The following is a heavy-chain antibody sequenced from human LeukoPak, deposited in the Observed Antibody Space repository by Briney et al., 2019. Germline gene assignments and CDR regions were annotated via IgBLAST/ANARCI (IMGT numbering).Heavy chain of an antibody. CDR3: ARGLIVGPRIRSDAFDI. CDR2: INSDGSST. Sequence: GGSLRLSCAASGFTFSSYWMHWVRQAPGKGLVWVSRINSDGSSTSYADSVKGRFIISRDNSKNTLYLQMNSLRAEDTAVYYCARGLIVGPRIRSDAFDIWGQGTMVTVSS. V-gene: IGHV3-74*01. CDR1: GFTFSSYW. J-gene: IGHJ3*02. D-gene: IGHD1-26*01.